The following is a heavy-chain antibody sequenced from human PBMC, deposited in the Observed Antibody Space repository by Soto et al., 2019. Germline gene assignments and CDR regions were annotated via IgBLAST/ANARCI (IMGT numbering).Heavy chain of an antibody. V-gene: IGHV3-30*18. Sequence: QVQLVESGGGVVQPGRSLRLSCAASGFTFSSYGMHWVRQAPGKGLEWVAVISYDGSNKYYADSVKGRFTISRDNSKNTLYLQMNSLRAEDTAVYYCAKEGFDPWGQGTLDTVSS. CDR1: GFTFSSYG. J-gene: IGHJ5*02. CDR2: ISYDGSNK. CDR3: AKEGFDP.